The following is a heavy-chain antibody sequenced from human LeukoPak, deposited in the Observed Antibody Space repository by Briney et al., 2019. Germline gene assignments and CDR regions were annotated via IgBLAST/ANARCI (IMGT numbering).Heavy chain of an antibody. CDR3: ARGSGGSYYLGY. CDR2: IYYSGST. V-gene: IGHV4-39*07. J-gene: IGHJ4*02. D-gene: IGHD1-26*01. CDR1: GGSISSSSYY. Sequence: SETLSLTCTVSGGSISSSSYYWGWIRQPPGKGLEWIGSIYYSGSTYYNPSLKSRVTISVDTSKNQLSLKLSSVTAADTAVYYCARGSGGSYYLGYWGQGTLVTVSS.